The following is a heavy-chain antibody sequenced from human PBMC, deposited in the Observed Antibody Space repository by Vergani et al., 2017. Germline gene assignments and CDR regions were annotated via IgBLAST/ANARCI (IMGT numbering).Heavy chain of an antibody. Sequence: QVQLQESGPGLVKPSQTLSLTCAVSGGSISSGDHCWTWSRQRPGKGLEWIGDIFYSGNTYDNPSLRSRLTISVDPSQNQVSLKLRSVTAADTAVYYYARVDTQVPATSHFYYMDVWGKGTTVVVSS. D-gene: IGHD6-25*01. J-gene: IGHJ6*03. CDR3: ARVDTQVPATSHFYYMDV. CDR2: IFYSGNT. V-gene: IGHV4-31*11. CDR1: GGSISSGDHC.